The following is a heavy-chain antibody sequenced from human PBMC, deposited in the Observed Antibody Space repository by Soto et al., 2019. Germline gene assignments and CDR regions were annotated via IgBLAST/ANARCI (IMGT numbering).Heavy chain of an antibody. J-gene: IGHJ6*03. D-gene: IGHD5-12*01. CDR3: AGAAGALVATIMHYYYDMDV. CDR2: IIHILGIA. Sequence: QVQLVQSGAEVKKPGSSVKVSCKASGGTFSRYTISWVRQAPGQGLERMGRIIHILGIANYAQKFQGRITITADKSTSTAYMELSSLRAEDTAVYYCAGAAGALVATIMHYYYDMDVWGKGTTVTVSS. V-gene: IGHV1-69*02. CDR1: GGTFSRYT.